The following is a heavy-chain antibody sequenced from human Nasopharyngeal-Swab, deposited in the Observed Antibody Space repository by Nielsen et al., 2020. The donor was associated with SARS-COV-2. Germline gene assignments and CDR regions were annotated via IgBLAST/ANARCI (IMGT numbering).Heavy chain of an antibody. D-gene: IGHD2-15*01. CDR1: GFTVSSNY. CDR2: IYSGGST. V-gene: IGHV3-53*01. Sequence: GGSLRLSCAASGFTVSSNYMSWVRQAPGKGLEWVSVIYSGGSTYYADSVKGRFTISRDNSKNTLYLQMNSLRAEDTAVYYCARGPLDSTHDFDYWDQGTLVTVSS. J-gene: IGHJ4*02. CDR3: ARGPLDSTHDFDY.